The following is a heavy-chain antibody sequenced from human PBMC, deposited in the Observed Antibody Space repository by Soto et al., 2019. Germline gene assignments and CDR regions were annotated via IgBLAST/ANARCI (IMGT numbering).Heavy chain of an antibody. CDR1: GFTFSNAW. CDR2: IKSKTDGGTT. J-gene: IGHJ6*02. V-gene: IGHV3-15*01. Sequence: SVGSLRLSCAASGFTFSNAWMSWVRQAPGKGLEWVGRIKSKTDGGTTDYAAPVKGRFTISRDDSKNTLYLQMNSLKTEDTAVYYCTVNQQLVYYYYYYGMDVWGQGTTVTVSS. CDR3: TVNQQLVYYYYYYGMDV. D-gene: IGHD6-13*01.